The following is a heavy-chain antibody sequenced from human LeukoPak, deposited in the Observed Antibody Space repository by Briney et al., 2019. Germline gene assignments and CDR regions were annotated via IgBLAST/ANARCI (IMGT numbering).Heavy chain of an antibody. CDR1: GGSFSGYY. CDR3: ARPLRGYSYGYYY. V-gene: IGHV4-34*01. J-gene: IGHJ4*02. CDR2: INHSGST. Sequence: PSVTLSLTCAVYGGSFSGYYWSWIRQPPGKGLEWIGEINHSGSTNYNPSLKSRVTISVDTSKNQFSLKLSSVTAADTAVYYCARPLRGYSYGYYYWGQGTLVTVSS. D-gene: IGHD5-18*01.